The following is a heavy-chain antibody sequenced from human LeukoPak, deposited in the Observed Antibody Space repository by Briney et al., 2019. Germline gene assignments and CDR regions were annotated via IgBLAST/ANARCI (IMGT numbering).Heavy chain of an antibody. V-gene: IGHV4-59*01. CDR1: GGSISSYY. CDR3: ARDRVGQQLVGRNYYYYYMDV. D-gene: IGHD6-13*01. Sequence: SETLSLTCTVSGGSISSYYWSWIRQPPGKGLEWIGYIYYSGSTNYNPSLKSRVTISVDTSKNQFSLKLSSVTAADTAVYYCARDRVGQQLVGRNYYYYYMDVWRKGTTVTISS. J-gene: IGHJ6*03. CDR2: IYYSGST.